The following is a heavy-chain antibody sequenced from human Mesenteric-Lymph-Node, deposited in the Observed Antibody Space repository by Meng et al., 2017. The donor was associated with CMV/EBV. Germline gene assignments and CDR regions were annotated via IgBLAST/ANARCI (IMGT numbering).Heavy chain of an antibody. CDR2: INHSGGT. Sequence: GSLRLSCAVYGGSFSGYYWSWIRQPPGKGLEWIGEINHSGGTNYNPSLKSRVTISVDTSKNHFSLKINSVTAADTAVYYCARGWASTPYGMDVWGQGTTVTVSS. J-gene: IGHJ6*02. CDR3: ARGWASTPYGMDV. D-gene: IGHD2-2*01. CDR1: GGSFSGYY. V-gene: IGHV4-34*01.